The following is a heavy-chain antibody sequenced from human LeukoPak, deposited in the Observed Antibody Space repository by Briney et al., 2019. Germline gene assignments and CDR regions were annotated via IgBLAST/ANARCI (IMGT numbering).Heavy chain of an antibody. D-gene: IGHD1-26*01. V-gene: IGHV1-46*01. Sequence: ASVKVSCKASGYTFTSYYMHWVRQAPGQGLEWMGIINPSGGSTSYAQKFQGRVTMTRDTFTSTVYMELSSLRSEDTAVYYCAKLKEAAWEGDLTFDYWGQGTLVTVSS. J-gene: IGHJ4*02. CDR3: AKLKEAAWEGDLTFDY. CDR2: INPSGGST. CDR1: GYTFTSYY.